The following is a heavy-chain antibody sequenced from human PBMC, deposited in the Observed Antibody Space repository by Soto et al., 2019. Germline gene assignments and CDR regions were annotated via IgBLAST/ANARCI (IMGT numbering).Heavy chain of an antibody. CDR3: ARGGSNDWQVALDI. J-gene: IGHJ3*02. V-gene: IGHV4-34*01. Sequence: QLQQWGAGLLKPSETLSLTCVVSGGSFSTYYYNWIRQSPGKGLEWIGEINHSGNNNYSPSLKSLVTMSLDTSKNQSSLKLTSVTAADTAVYYCARGGSNDWQVALDIWGQGTLVTVSS. D-gene: IGHD3-9*01. CDR1: GGSFSTYY. CDR2: INHSGNN.